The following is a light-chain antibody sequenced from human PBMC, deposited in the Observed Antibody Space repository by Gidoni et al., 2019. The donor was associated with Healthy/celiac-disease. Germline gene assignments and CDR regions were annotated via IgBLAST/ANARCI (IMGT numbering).Light chain of an antibody. CDR1: QSVSSN. J-gene: IGKJ4*01. V-gene: IGKV3-15*01. Sequence: EIVMTQSPATLSVSPGERATLSCRASQSVSSNLAWYQQKPGQAPSLLIYGASTRATGIPARFSGSGSGTEFTLTISSLQSEDFAVYYCQQYNNWPLTFGGXTKVEIK. CDR2: GAS. CDR3: QQYNNWPLT.